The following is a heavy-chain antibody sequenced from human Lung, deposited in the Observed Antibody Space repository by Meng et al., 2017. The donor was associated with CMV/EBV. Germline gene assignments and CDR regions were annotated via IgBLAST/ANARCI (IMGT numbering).Heavy chain of an antibody. Sequence: GESLKISCAASEFTFSNYWMSWVRQAPGKGLEWVANIREDGSEQHYADSVKGRFSISRDNAKNSLYLQMNSLRGEDTAVYYCARVKKAVHFDNWGQGTLVTFSS. CDR1: EFTFSNYW. V-gene: IGHV3-7*01. CDR3: ARVKKAVHFDN. CDR2: IREDGSEQ. D-gene: IGHD6-6*01. J-gene: IGHJ4*02.